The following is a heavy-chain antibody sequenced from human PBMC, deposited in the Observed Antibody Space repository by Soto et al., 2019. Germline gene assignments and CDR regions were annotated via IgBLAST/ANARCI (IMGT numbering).Heavy chain of an antibody. D-gene: IGHD4-17*01. CDR2: ISAYNGNT. V-gene: IGHV1-18*01. CDR3: ARSNWDYGDYGPEGYYYYYMDV. CDR1: GYTFTSYG. Sequence: ASVKVSCKASGYTFTSYGISWVRQAPGQGLEWMGWISAYNGNTNYAQKLQGRVTMTTDTSASTAYMELRSLRSDDTAVYYCARSNWDYGDYGPEGYYYYYMDVWGKGTTVTVSS. J-gene: IGHJ6*03.